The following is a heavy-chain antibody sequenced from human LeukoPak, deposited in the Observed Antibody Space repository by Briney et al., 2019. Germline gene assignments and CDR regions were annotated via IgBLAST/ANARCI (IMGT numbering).Heavy chain of an antibody. J-gene: IGHJ3*02. CDR3: ARDPPIGGADVFDI. D-gene: IGHD3-10*01. CDR1: GHTFTGYY. Sequence: GASLKVSCKAAGHTFTGYYMHWVRQAPGQGLEWMGWINPNSGGTNYAQKFQGRVTMTRDTSISTAYMELSRLTSDDTAVYYCARDPPIGGADVFDIWGQGTMVTVSS. V-gene: IGHV1-2*02. CDR2: INPNSGGT.